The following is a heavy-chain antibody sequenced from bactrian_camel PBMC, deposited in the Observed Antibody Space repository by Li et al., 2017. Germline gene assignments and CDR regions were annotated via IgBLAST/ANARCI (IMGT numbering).Heavy chain of an antibody. D-gene: IGHD3*01. Sequence: HVQLVESGGGSVQTGGSLRLACTVSPDINKFYCMAWFRGEGREGVAAIDRDGTTNYANSVKGRFTISKDASANILYLQMDNLKPEETALYYCAAENHVPVVGSYEGTLRSGLYNHWGHGTQVTVSS. CDR3: AAENHVPVVGSYEGTLRSGLYNH. J-gene: IGHJ4*01. CDR1: PDINKFYC. V-gene: IGHV3S53*01. CDR2: IDRDGTT.